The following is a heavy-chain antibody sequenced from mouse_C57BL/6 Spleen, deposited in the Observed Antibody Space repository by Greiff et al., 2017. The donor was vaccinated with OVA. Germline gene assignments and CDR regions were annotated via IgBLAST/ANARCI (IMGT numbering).Heavy chain of an antibody. CDR2: IWRGGST. CDR1: GFSLTSYG. D-gene: IGHD1-1*01. V-gene: IGHV2-5*01. J-gene: IGHJ1*03. CDR3: AKNPYYYGSSYNWYFDV. Sequence: LQESGPGLVQPSQSLSITCTVSGFSLTSYGVHWVRQSPGKGLEWLGVIWRGGSTDYNAAFMSRLSITKDNSKSQVFFKMNSLQADDTAIYYCAKNPYYYGSSYNWYFDVWGTGTTVTVSS.